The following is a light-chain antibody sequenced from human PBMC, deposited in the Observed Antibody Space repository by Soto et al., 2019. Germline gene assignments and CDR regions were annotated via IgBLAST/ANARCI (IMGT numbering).Light chain of an antibody. CDR2: DAS. CDR3: QQYNNWPPIT. Sequence: EIVLTQSPATLSSFPGDRVTLSCRARQSVRSNLAWYQQEPGQAPRLLIYDASTRATGIPARFSGSGSGTEFILTISSLQSEDFGVYYCQQYNNWPPITFGQGTRLEIK. J-gene: IGKJ5*01. V-gene: IGKV3D-15*01. CDR1: QSVRSN.